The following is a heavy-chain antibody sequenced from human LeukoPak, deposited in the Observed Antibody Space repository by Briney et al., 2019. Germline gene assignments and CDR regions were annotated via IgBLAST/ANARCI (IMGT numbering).Heavy chain of an antibody. J-gene: IGHJ3*02. Sequence: GGSLKLSCAASGFTFSGSAMHWVRQASGKGLEWVGRIRSEGNSYATAYAASVIGRFTISRDDSKNTAYLQMNSLKTEDTAVYYCARLGTGEAFDIWGQGTMVTVSS. V-gene: IGHV3-73*01. CDR2: IRSEGNSYAT. D-gene: IGHD7-27*01. CDR3: ARLGTGEAFDI. CDR1: GFTFSGSA.